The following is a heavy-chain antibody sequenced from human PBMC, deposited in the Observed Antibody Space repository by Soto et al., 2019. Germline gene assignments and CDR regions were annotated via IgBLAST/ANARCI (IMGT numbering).Heavy chain of an antibody. J-gene: IGHJ5*02. CDR2: IIPIFGTA. CDR3: ARVQGPITIFGVVIS. D-gene: IGHD3-3*01. Sequence: SVKVSCKASGGTFSSYTISWVRQAPGQGLEWMGGIIPIFGTANYAQKFQGRVTITADESTSTAYMELSSLRSEDTAVYYCARVQGPITIFGVVISWGQGTLDIVSS. CDR1: GGTFSSYT. V-gene: IGHV1-69*13.